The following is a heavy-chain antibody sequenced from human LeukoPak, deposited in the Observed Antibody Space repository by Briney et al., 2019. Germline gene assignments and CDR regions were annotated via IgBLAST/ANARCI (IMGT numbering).Heavy chain of an antibody. CDR2: IYSGDSDT. J-gene: IGHJ4*02. Sequence: PGESLKISCKGSGYYFTNCWIGWIRQMPGKGLEWMGIIYSGDSDTRYSPSFQGQVTISADKSISTAYLQWSSLKASDTAMYYCARAPQFSSGWYGPFDYWGQGSLVTVSS. V-gene: IGHV5-51*01. D-gene: IGHD6-19*01. CDR1: GYYFTNCW. CDR3: ARAPQFSSGWYGPFDY.